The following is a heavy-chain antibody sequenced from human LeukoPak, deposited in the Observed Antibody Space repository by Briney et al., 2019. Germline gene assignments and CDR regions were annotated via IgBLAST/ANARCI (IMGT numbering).Heavy chain of an antibody. J-gene: IGHJ6*02. CDR2: VYHSGST. CDR3: ARDPVATYYDSSDYYEYYYGMDV. V-gene: IGHV4-4*02. Sequence: ASGTLSLTCAVSGGSISSGYWWSWVRQPPGKGLEWIGEVYHSGSTNYNPSLKSRVTISVDKSKNQFSLKLTSVTAADTAVYYCARDPVATYYDSSDYYEYYYGMDVWGQGTTVTVSS. D-gene: IGHD3-22*01. CDR1: GGSISSGYW.